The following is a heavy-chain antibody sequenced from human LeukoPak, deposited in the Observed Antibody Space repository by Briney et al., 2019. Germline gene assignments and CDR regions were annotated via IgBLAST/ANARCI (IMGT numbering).Heavy chain of an antibody. V-gene: IGHV4-34*01. Sequence: PSETLSLTCAVYGGSFSGYYWSWIRQPPGKGLEWIGEINHSGSTNYNPSLKSRVTISVDTSKNQFSLKLSSVTAADTAVYYCARGPIAAAFYWGQGTLVTVSS. CDR1: GGSFSGYY. J-gene: IGHJ1*01. CDR2: INHSGST. CDR3: ARGPIAAAFY. D-gene: IGHD6-13*01.